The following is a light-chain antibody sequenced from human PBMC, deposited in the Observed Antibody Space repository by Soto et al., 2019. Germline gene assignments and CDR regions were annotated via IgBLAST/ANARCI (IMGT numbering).Light chain of an antibody. CDR1: RSISNY. CDR3: QQGYTAPYT. J-gene: IGKJ3*01. CDR2: GAS. V-gene: IGKV1-39*01. Sequence: DIQMTQSPSSLSASVGDAVSLTCRASRSISNYLNWYQQKPGRAPKLLISGASSLQRGVPSRFSGSASGTTFTLTITSLQPDDFAIYFCQQGYTAPYTFGPGTKVEIK.